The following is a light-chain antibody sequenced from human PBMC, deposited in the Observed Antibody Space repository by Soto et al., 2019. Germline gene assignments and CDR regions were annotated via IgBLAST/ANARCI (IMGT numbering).Light chain of an antibody. J-gene: IGKJ2*01. CDR2: DAS. CDR3: QQYDDLPRT. CDR1: QTIDNT. Sequence: EIVMTQSPATLSLSPGERATLSCRASQTIDNTLAWYQRKPGQAPRLLIYDASTRATGVPARFSGSGSGTDFTLTISSLQSEDFAVYYCQQYDDLPRTFGQGTKLQVK. V-gene: IGKV3-15*01.